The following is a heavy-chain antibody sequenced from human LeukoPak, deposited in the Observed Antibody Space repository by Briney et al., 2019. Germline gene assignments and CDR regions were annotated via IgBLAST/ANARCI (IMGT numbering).Heavy chain of an antibody. CDR3: ARGNIAARQLDY. V-gene: IGHV4-59*01. J-gene: IGHJ4*02. CDR1: GSSISSYY. Sequence: PSATLSLTCTASGSSISSYYWSWIRQPPGKGLEWIGYIYYSGSTNYNPSLKSRVPISVDTSKNQFSLKLSSVTAAETAVYYCARGNIAARQLDYWGQGTLVSVSS. D-gene: IGHD6-6*01. CDR2: IYYSGST.